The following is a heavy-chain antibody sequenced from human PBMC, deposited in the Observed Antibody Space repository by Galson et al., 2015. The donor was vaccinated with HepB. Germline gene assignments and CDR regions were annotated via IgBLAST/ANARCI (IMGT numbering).Heavy chain of an antibody. CDR2: ISGPGDLS. V-gene: IGHV3-23*01. J-gene: IGHJ3*02. CDR3: VAEDDAFDI. CDR1: GFTFRSNA. Sequence: LRLSCAASGFTFRSNAMRWIRQAPGKGLEWVSGISGPGDLSDYADSVKGRFTISRDNSKDTVYLQMSSLRADDTAVYYCVAEDDAFDIWGQGTMVTVSS.